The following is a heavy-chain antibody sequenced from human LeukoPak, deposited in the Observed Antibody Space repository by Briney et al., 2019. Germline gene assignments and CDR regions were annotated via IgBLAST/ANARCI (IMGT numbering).Heavy chain of an antibody. D-gene: IGHD2-15*01. CDR1: GYTFTSYG. V-gene: IGHV1-18*01. Sequence: ASVKVSCKASGYTFTSYGISWVRQAPGEGREWMGWISAYNGNTNYAQKLQGRVTMTTDTSTSTAYTELRSLRSADTAVYYCARGLVGASSYFDYWGQGTLVTVSS. CDR2: ISAYNGNT. CDR3: ARGLVGASSYFDY. J-gene: IGHJ4*02.